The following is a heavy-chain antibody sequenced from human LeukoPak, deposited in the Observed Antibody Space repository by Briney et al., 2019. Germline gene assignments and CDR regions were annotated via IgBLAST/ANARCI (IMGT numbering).Heavy chain of an antibody. CDR1: GFPFNTYA. D-gene: IGHD1-14*01. CDR2: IRPTGSNT. J-gene: IGHJ4*02. V-gene: IGHV3-23*01. Sequence: PGGSLRLSCAASGFPFNTYAMSWVRQAPGKGLEWVSIIRPTGSNTYYASSVKGRFTISRDDSMTTLYLQMSSLKAEDTAIYYCAKLAFYETSAPLRDLSFWGQGTLVTVSS. CDR3: AKLAFYETSAPLRDLSF.